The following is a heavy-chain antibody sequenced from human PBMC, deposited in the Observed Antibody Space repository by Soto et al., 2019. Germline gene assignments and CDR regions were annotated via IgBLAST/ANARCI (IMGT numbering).Heavy chain of an antibody. CDR2: IRSKAYGGTT. D-gene: IGHD6-13*01. CDR3: TRAVSPGYSSSWYPEWFDP. CDR1: GFTLGGYA. V-gene: IGHV3-49*03. J-gene: IGHJ5*02. Sequence: PGGAPRISCTASGFTLGGYAMSRFRQGPGKGVGGGGFIRSKAYGGTTEYAASVKGRFTISRDDSKSIAYLQMNSLKTEDTAVYYCTRAVSPGYSSSWYPEWFDPWGQGTLVTVSS.